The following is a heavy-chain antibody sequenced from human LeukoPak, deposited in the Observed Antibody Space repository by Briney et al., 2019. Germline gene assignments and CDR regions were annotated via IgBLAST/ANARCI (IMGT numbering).Heavy chain of an antibody. CDR2: IYYSGST. V-gene: IGHV4-59*01. CDR1: GGSINNYY. J-gene: IGHJ5*01. Sequence: SETLSLTCTVSGGSINNYYWSWIRQSPGKGLEWIGYIYYSGSTIYNPSLRGRVTMSRDTSKNQFSLKLSSVTAADTAVYYCARYYWSSATCYTWWFDSWGQGTLVTVSS. D-gene: IGHD2-2*02. CDR3: ARYYWSSATCYTWWFDS.